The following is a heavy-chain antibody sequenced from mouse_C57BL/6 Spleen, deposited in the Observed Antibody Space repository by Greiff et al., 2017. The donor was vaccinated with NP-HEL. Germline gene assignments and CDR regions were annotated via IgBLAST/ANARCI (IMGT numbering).Heavy chain of an antibody. V-gene: IGHV5-4*01. CDR1: GFTFSSYA. Sequence: EVKLVESGGGLVKPGGSLKLSCAASGFTFSSYAMSWVRQTPEKRLEWVATISDGGSYTYYPDNVKGRFTISRDNAKNHLYLQMSHLKSEDTAMYYCARDDDYDGYFDYWGQGTTLTVSS. CDR3: ARDDDYDGYFDY. CDR2: ISDGGSYT. J-gene: IGHJ2*01. D-gene: IGHD2-4*01.